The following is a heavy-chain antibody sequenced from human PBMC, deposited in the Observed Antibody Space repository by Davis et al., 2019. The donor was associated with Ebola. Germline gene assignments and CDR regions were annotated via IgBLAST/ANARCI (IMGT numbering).Heavy chain of an antibody. J-gene: IGHJ4*02. Sequence: AASVKVSCKTFGYTFTSYGITCLRHAPGQGLEWMGWISAYNGKTSYAQNFQDRVTMTTDTSTTKAYMELRSLRSDDTAVYYCARDLHSSSWFDYWGQGTLVTVSS. CDR1: GYTFTSYG. D-gene: IGHD6-13*01. CDR2: ISAYNGKT. V-gene: IGHV1-18*01. CDR3: ARDLHSSSWFDY.